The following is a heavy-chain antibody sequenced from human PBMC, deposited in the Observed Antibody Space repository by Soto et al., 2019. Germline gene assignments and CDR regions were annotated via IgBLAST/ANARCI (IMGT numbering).Heavy chain of an antibody. J-gene: IGHJ6*04. Sequence: EVQLVESGGGLVQPGGSLRLSCAASGFTVSSNYMSWVRQAPGKGLEWVSVIYSGGSTYYADSVKGRFTISRDNSKNTLYLQMNSLRAEDTAVYYCARDRGVRGGGYDVWGKGTTVTVSS. V-gene: IGHV3-66*01. CDR2: IYSGGST. D-gene: IGHD3-10*01. CDR1: GFTVSSNY. CDR3: ARDRGVRGGGYDV.